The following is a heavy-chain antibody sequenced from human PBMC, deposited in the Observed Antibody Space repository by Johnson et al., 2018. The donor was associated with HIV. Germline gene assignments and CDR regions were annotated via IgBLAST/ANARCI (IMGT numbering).Heavy chain of an antibody. CDR2: IYSGGST. Sequence: EQLEESGGGLVQPGGSLRLSCAASGFSVSSTYMSWVRQAPGTGLEWVSVIYSGGSTYYADSVKGRFTISRDNSKNTFYLQMNSLRVEDTAVYYCAKVGTGYTSSSVGAFDIWGQGTMVTVSS. CDR3: AKVGTGYTSSSVGAFDI. J-gene: IGHJ3*02. D-gene: IGHD6-19*01. CDR1: GFSVSSTY. V-gene: IGHV3-66*01.